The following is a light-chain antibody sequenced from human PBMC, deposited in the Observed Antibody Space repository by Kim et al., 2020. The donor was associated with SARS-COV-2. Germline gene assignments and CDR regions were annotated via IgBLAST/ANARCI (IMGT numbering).Light chain of an antibody. Sequence: EIVLTQSPGTLSLSPGERATLSCRANQPVNSPSLAWYQQKPGQAPRLLIHDASIRATGIPDSFSGSGSGTDFTLTISRLEPEDFAVYYCQHYGSSPPTYTFGQGTKLEI. CDR1: QPVNSPS. J-gene: IGKJ2*01. CDR2: DAS. V-gene: IGKV3-20*01. CDR3: QHYGSSPPTYT.